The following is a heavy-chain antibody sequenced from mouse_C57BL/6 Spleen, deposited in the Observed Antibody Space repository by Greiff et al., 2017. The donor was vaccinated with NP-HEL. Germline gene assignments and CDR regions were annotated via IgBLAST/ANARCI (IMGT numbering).Heavy chain of an antibody. V-gene: IGHV1-66*01. J-gene: IGHJ3*01. CDR3: ANGRDYVAWFAY. CDR2: IYPGSGNT. CDR1: GYSFTSYY. D-gene: IGHD2-4*01. Sequence: QVQLQQPGPELVKPGASVKISCKASGYSFTSYYIHWVKQRPGQGLEWIGWIYPGSGNTKYNEKFKGKATLTADTTSSTAYMQLSSLTSEDSAVYYCANGRDYVAWFAYWGQGTLVTVSA.